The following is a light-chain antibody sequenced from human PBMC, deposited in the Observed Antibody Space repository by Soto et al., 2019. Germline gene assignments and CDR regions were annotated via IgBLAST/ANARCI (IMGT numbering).Light chain of an antibody. J-gene: IGKJ1*01. CDR1: QSLLSSNGYNY. CDR2: LGS. CDR3: MQALRAPPT. V-gene: IGKV2-28*01. Sequence: DIVMTQSPLSLPVTPGEPASISCRSSQSLLSSNGYNYLDWYLQKPGQSPQLLIYLGSNRASGVPDRFSGSGSGTDFTLEISRVEAEDVGIYHCMQALRAPPTFDQGTKVEI.